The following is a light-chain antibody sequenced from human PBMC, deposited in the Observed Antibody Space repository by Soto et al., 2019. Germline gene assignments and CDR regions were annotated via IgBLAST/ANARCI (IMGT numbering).Light chain of an antibody. CDR2: DAS. J-gene: IGKJ5*01. CDR1: QTIRGSY. Sequence: EIVLAQSPGSLSLSPGERATLSCRAIQTIRGSYLAWYQQKPGQAPRLLIYDASNRATGIPARFSGSGSGTDFTLTISSLEPEDFAVYYCQQRNNWPPITFGQGTRLEIK. V-gene: IGKV3-11*01. CDR3: QQRNNWPPIT.